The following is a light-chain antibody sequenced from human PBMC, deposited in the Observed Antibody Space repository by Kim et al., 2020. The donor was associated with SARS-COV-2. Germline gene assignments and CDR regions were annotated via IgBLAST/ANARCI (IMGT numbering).Light chain of an antibody. J-gene: IGKJ1*01. CDR2: GAS. V-gene: IGKV3-20*01. CDR3: QQYGSSPQT. CDR1: QSVSSSF. Sequence: SPGEKATLSCRASQSVSSSFLAGYQQKPGQAPRLLIYGASSWATGIPDRFSGSGSGTDFTLTISSVEPEDSAVYYCQQYGSSPQTFGQGTKVDIK.